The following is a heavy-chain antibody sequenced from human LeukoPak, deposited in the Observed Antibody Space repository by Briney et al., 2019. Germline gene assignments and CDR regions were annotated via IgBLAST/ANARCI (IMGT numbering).Heavy chain of an antibody. CDR2: TYYRSKWYN. CDR3: AREPGHYYGSGSLDY. J-gene: IGHJ4*02. CDR1: GDSVSSNSAA. D-gene: IGHD3-10*01. Sequence: SQTLSLTCALSGDSVSSNSAAWNWVRQSPSRGLEWLGRTYYRSKWYNDYAVSVKSRITINPDTSKNQFSLQLNSVTPEDTAVYYCAREPGHYYGSGSLDYWGQGTLVTVSS. V-gene: IGHV6-1*01.